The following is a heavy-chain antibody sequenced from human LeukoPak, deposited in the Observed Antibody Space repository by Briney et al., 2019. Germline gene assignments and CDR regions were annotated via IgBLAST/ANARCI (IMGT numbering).Heavy chain of an antibody. J-gene: IGHJ4*02. CDR3: ARGGSRGNKRYFDY. CDR1: GFTFSSYS. CDR2: ISSSSSTI. D-gene: IGHD3-16*01. Sequence: GGSLRLSCAASGFTFSSYSMNWVRQAPGKGLEWVSYISSSSSTIYYADSVKGRFTISRDNAKNSLYLQMNSLRAEDTAVYYCARGGSRGNKRYFDYWGQGTLVTVSS. V-gene: IGHV3-48*01.